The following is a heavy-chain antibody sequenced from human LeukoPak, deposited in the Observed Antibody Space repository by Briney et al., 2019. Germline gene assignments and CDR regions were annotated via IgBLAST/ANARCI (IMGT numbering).Heavy chain of an antibody. Sequence: GGSLRLSCAASGFTFSSYAMSWVRQAPGKGLEWVSAISGSGGSTYYADSVKGRFTISRDNSKNTLYLQMNSLRAKDTAVYYCAKDKEYSSGWYYFDYWGQGTLVTVSS. J-gene: IGHJ4*02. CDR1: GFTFSSYA. CDR2: ISGSGGST. V-gene: IGHV3-23*01. CDR3: AKDKEYSSGWYYFDY. D-gene: IGHD6-19*01.